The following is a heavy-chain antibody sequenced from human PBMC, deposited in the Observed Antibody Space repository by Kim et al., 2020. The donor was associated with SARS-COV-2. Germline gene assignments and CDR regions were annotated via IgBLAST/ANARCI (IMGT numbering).Heavy chain of an antibody. Sequence: ASVKVSCKASGYTFTSYGISWVRQAPGQGLEWMGWISAYNGNTNYAQKLQGRVTMTTDTSTSTAYMELRSLRSDDTAVYYCAMSRIAQGGWGAFDIWGQGTMVTVSS. CDR2: ISAYNGNT. J-gene: IGHJ3*02. CDR1: GYTFTSYG. CDR3: AMSRIAQGGWGAFDI. D-gene: IGHD6-13*01. V-gene: IGHV1-18*01.